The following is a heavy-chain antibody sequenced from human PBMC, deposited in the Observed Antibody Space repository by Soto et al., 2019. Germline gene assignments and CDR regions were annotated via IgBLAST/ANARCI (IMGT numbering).Heavy chain of an antibody. CDR1: GYTFTTYG. Sequence: GGSVKVSCKASGYTFTTYGISWVRQAPGEGLEWLGWINTHNGNTNYAQNLQGRVFMTADTSTNTAYMELRSLRSDDTAIYYCTREGSAPYYYYYGMDVWGQGTTVTVSS. D-gene: IGHD6-19*01. J-gene: IGHJ6*02. CDR2: INTHNGNT. CDR3: TREGSAPYYYYYGMDV. V-gene: IGHV1-18*01.